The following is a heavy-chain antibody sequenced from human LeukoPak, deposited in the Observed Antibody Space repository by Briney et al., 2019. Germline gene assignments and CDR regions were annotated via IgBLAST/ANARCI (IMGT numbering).Heavy chain of an antibody. CDR2: LYSGRTT. CDR1: GDSFTSSSHH. J-gene: IGHJ4*02. D-gene: IGHD3-3*01. Sequence: PAETLSLTCTVSGDSFTSSSHHWGWIRLSPGKGLEWIGSLYSGRTTYYNPTLNSRVTISLVTSKNQFSLQLNSVTAADTAIYYCVRHDGRGGNTMGALDSWGQGSLVTVSS. CDR3: VRHDGRGGNTMGALDS. V-gene: IGHV4-39*01.